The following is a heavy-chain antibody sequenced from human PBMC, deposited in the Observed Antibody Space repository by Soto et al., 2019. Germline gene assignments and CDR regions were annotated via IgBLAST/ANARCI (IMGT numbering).Heavy chain of an antibody. J-gene: IGHJ6*02. Sequence: SETLSLTCTVSGGSISSYYWSWIRQPPGKGLEWIGYIYYSGSTNYNPSLKSRVTISVDTSKNQFSLKLSSVTAADTAVYYCARAGTTVHSYYYYGMDVWGQGTTVTVSS. D-gene: IGHD1-1*01. CDR2: IYYSGST. CDR3: ARAGTTVHSYYYYGMDV. CDR1: GGSISSYY. V-gene: IGHV4-59*01.